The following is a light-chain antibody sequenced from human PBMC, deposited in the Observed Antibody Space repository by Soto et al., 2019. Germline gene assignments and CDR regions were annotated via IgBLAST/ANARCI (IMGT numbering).Light chain of an antibody. V-gene: IGKV2D-29*01. Sequence: DIVLPQPPLSLSVTPGQPASISCRSSQSLLHGDGKTYLYWFVQKPGQPPQLLIYEVYNQFSGVTDRFSGSGSGTDFTLKITRVEAEDVGTYYCMQSTQIPLTFGGGTKVEIK. CDR2: EVY. CDR1: QSLLHGDGKTY. J-gene: IGKJ4*01. CDR3: MQSTQIPLT.